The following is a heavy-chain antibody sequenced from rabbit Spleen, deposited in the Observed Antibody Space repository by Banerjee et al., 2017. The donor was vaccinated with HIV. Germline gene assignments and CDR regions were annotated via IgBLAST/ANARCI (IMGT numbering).Heavy chain of an antibody. Sequence: QEQLVESGGGLVRPEGSLKLSCTASGFSFSNKVVMCWVRQAPGKGLQWIACINAVTGKAVYATWAKGRFTFSKTSSTTVTLQMTSLTAADTATYFCARDPFSRLVPGNLWGPGTLVTVS. D-gene: IGHD4-1*01. CDR1: GFSFSNKVV. CDR2: INAVTGKA. J-gene: IGHJ4*01. CDR3: ARDPFSRLVPGNL. V-gene: IGHV1S45*01.